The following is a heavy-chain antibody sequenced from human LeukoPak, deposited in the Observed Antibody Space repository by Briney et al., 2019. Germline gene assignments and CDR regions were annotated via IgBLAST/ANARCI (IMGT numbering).Heavy chain of an antibody. CDR1: GGSISSYY. J-gene: IGHJ4*02. V-gene: IGHV4-59*01. Sequence: SETLSLTCTDSGGSISSYYWSWIRQPPGKGLEWIGYISYSGSTDYNPSLKSRVTISLDTSKNQFSLRLSSVTAADTAVYYCARSHCGGDCYLSDYWGQGTLVTVSS. CDR2: ISYSGST. CDR3: ARSHCGGDCYLSDY. D-gene: IGHD2-21*02.